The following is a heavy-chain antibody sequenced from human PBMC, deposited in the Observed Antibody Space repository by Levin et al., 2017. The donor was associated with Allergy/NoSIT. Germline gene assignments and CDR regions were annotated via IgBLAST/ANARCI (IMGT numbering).Heavy chain of an antibody. J-gene: IGHJ6*03. D-gene: IGHD1-1*01. Sequence: SETLSLTCSVSGGSISGTRYYWGWIRQPPGKGLEWIGTIYYSGNTYYNPSLKSRATIFVDTSKNQFSLKLSSVTAADTAVYYCARHWTVGQYFYYLDVWAKGTTVTVSS. CDR3: ARHWTVGQYFYYLDV. CDR1: GGSISGTRYY. V-gene: IGHV4-39*01. CDR2: IYYSGNT.